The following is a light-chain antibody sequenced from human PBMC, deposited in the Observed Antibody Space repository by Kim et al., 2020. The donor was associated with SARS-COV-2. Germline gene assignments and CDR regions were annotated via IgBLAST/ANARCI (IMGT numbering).Light chain of an antibody. V-gene: IGLV3-21*04. J-gene: IGLJ2*01. CDR2: YES. CDR3: QVWDTSTNVVV. CDR1: TIGSKS. Sequence: PGETAWIKCEGNTIGSKSVHWYHHKPGQAPVLVIYYESDRPSGIPERFSASKTGSTATLTISGVEAGDEADYYCQVWDTSTNVVVFGGGTKLTVL.